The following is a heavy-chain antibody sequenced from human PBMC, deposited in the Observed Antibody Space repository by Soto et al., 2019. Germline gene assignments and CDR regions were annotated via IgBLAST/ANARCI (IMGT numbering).Heavy chain of an antibody. CDR3: VSDQGDGILYCCSGMDF. CDR2: ISSSSSYI. Sequence: NRISQKKGKGLEWVSSISSSSSYIYYADSVKGRFTISRDNAKNSLYLQMNSLRAEDTAVYYCVSDQGDGILYCCSGMDFWVHGTSVIV. D-gene: IGHD2-15*01. V-gene: IGHV3-21*01. J-gene: IGHJ6*01.